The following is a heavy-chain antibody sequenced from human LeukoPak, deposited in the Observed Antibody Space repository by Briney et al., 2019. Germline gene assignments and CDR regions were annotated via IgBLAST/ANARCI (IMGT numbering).Heavy chain of an antibody. V-gene: IGHV3-7*01. Sequence: VGSLRLSCAASGFTLSGVCMTWVPQAPGKGLWWVANIKQDGSEKYSVDSVKGRFTISRDNAKTSLFLQLNSLRAEDTAVYYCVRTIAVAGEDYWGQGTLVTVSS. J-gene: IGHJ4*02. CDR2: IKQDGSEK. CDR1: GFTLSGVC. D-gene: IGHD6-19*01. CDR3: VRTIAVAGEDY.